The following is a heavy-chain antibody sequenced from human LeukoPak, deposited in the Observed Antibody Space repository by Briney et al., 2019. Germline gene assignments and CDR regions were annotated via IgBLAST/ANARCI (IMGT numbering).Heavy chain of an antibody. V-gene: IGHV3-23*01. CDR3: AKAVVGAYFFDY. Sequence: GGSLRLSCAASGFTFSSHAMTWVRQAPGKGLEWVPGISSSGGGPNYADSVTGRFTISRDNSKNTLYLQMNSLRAEDTAVYYCAKAVVGAYFFDYWGQGTLVTVSS. D-gene: IGHD1-26*01. J-gene: IGHJ4*02. CDR1: GFTFSSHA. CDR2: ISSSGGGP.